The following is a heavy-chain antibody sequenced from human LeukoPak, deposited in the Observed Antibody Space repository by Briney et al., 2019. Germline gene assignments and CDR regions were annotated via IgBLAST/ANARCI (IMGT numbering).Heavy chain of an antibody. CDR1: GGSISSGAYY. D-gene: IGHD2-15*01. V-gene: IGHV4-31*03. J-gene: IGHJ4*02. CDR3: ERSGGSYFDY. CDR2: MQYSASS. Sequence: SEPLSLTCTLSGGSISSGAYYWPWIRQYPGKGLEWVGYMQYSASSNYNPSLKSRVAISVDTSKNQFSLKLSSVTAADTAMYYCERSGGSYFDYWGQGILVTVSS.